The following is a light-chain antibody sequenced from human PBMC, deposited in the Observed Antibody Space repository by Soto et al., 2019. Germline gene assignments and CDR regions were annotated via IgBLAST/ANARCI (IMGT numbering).Light chain of an antibody. CDR1: ETISTY. V-gene: IGKV1-39*01. CDR2: FAS. J-gene: IGKJ1*01. Sequence: DIQMTQSPSSLSASVGDRVTITCRASETISTYLNWYQQKPGKAPNLLIYFASTLQSGVPSRFSGSVSGTDFTLTISTLQPEDFATYYCQQSYSSVRTFGQGTKVEVK. CDR3: QQSYSSVRT.